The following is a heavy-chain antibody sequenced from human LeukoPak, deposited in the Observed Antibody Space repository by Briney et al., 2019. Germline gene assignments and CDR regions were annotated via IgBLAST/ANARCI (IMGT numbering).Heavy chain of an antibody. Sequence: SETLSLTCTVSGGSISSSSYYWGWIRQPPGKGLEWIGSIYYSGSTYYNPSLKSRVTISVDTSKNQFSLKLSSVTAADTAVYYCARHAPRIVVVPNGAFDIWGQGTMVTVSS. D-gene: IGHD3-22*01. J-gene: IGHJ3*02. CDR1: GGSISSSSYY. CDR3: ARHAPRIVVVPNGAFDI. V-gene: IGHV4-39*01. CDR2: IYYSGST.